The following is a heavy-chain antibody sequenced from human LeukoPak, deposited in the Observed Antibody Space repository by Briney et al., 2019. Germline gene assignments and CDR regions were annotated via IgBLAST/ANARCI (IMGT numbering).Heavy chain of an antibody. CDR1: GFSFSSYA. J-gene: IGHJ4*02. CDR2: ISHDGSNK. Sequence: GRSLRLSCAASGFSFSSYAMNWVRQAPGKGLEWVAIISHDGSNKYYADSVKGRFTISRDNSKNTLYLQMNSLRAEDTAVYYCAKVLQSYCSGGNCYWGYFDYWGQGTLVTVSS. V-gene: IGHV3-30*04. D-gene: IGHD2-15*01. CDR3: AKVLQSYCSGGNCYWGYFDY.